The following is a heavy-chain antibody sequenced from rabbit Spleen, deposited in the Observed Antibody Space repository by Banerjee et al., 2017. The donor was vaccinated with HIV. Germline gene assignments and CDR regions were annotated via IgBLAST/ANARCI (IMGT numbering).Heavy chain of an antibody. Sequence: QSLEESGGGLVQPEGSLTLTCTASGFSFSSYYDMCWVRQAPGKGLEWIGCIYISSGSTYYAIWAKGRFTISKTSSTTVTLQMTSLTAADTATYFCAREYGGDGACMDLWGQGTLVTVS. D-gene: IGHD2-1*01. CDR1: GFSFSSYYD. CDR3: AREYGGDGACMDL. V-gene: IGHV1S40*01. J-gene: IGHJ6*01. CDR2: IYISSGST.